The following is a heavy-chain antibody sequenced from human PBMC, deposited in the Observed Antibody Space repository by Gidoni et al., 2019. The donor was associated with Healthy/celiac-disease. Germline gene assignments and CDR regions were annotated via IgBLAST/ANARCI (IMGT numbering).Heavy chain of an antibody. V-gene: IGHV3-53*01. CDR2: IYSGGST. D-gene: IGHD2-15*01. CDR3: ARDHYCSGGSCYPGVNAFDI. J-gene: IGHJ3*02. CDR1: GFTVSSNY. Sequence: EVQLVESGGGLIQPGGSLRLSCAASGFTVSSNYMSWVRQAPGKGLEWVSVIYSGGSTYYADSVKGRFTISRDNSKNTLYLQMNSLRAEDTAVYYCARDHYCSGGSCYPGVNAFDIWGQGTMVTVSS.